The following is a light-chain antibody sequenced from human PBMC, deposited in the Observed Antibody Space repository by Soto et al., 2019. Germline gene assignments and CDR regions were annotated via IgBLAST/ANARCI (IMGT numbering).Light chain of an antibody. Sequence: DIVMTQSPDSLAVSLGERATINCKSSQSVLYSSNNKNYLAWYQQKPGQPPKLLIYWASTRESGVPDRFSGXGXXXXXXXXIXXXXAXDVXVXYXXQYYSTPYTFGQGTKLEIK. V-gene: IGKV4-1*01. CDR2: WAS. J-gene: IGKJ2*01. CDR3: XQYYSTPYT. CDR1: QSVLYSSNNKNY.